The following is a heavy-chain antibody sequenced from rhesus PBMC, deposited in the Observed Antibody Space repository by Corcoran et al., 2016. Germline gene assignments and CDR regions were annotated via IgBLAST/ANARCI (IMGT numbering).Heavy chain of an antibody. V-gene: IGHV4S7*01. D-gene: IGHD6-25*01. J-gene: IGHJ4*01. CDR2: SYGGSGST. CDR3: ARRAAAGTQASNFDY. CDR1: GGSITSSNW. Sequence: QVQLQESGPGLGKPSETLSPTCAASGGSITSSNWWSWFRQSPGKGLELIGYSYGGSGSTSYTPSLKSRVTISTDTSKNQLSLKLSSVTAADTAVYYCARRAAAGTQASNFDYWGQGVLVTVSS.